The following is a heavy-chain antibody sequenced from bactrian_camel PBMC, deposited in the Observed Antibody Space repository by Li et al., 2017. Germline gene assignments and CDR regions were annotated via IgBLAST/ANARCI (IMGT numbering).Heavy chain of an antibody. D-gene: IGHD7*01. J-gene: IGHJ4*01. CDR1: GFTFAKSF. Sequence: VQLVESGGGLVQPGGSLRLSCVTSGFTFAKSFMSWVRQAPGKDLEWVSTLNTGDGTTYYSDSVMGRFTISIDHAKKTVYLQMNSLKPEDTAVYYCVRGFVAEDNYWGQGTQVTVS. CDR3: VRGFVAEDNY. V-gene: IGHV3S40*01. CDR2: LNTGDGTT.